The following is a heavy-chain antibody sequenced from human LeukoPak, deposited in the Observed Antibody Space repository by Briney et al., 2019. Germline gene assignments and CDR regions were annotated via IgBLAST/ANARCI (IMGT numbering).Heavy chain of an antibody. V-gene: IGHV4-4*07. CDR1: GFTFSSYA. CDR3: ARGLWFGELRL. J-gene: IGHJ4*02. D-gene: IGHD3-10*01. CDR2: IYTSGST. Sequence: PGGSLRLSCAASGFTFSSYAMSWVRQAPGKGLEWIGRIYTSGSTNYNPSLKSRVAMSVDTSKNQFSLKLSSVTAADTAVYYCARGLWFGELRLWGQGTLVTVSS.